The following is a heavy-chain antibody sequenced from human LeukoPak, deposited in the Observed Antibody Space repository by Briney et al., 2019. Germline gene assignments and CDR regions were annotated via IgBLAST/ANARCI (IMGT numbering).Heavy chain of an antibody. CDR1: GGSISGYY. J-gene: IGHJ5*02. CDR2: IYTSGST. Sequence: SETLSLTCTVSGGSISGYYWNWIRQPAGKGLEWIGRIYTSGSTNYNPSLKGRVTMSVDTSKNQFSLNPSSVTAADTAVYYCAKLYSWNNVFDPWGQGTLVTVSS. D-gene: IGHD2-21*01. CDR3: AKLYSWNNVFDP. V-gene: IGHV4-4*07.